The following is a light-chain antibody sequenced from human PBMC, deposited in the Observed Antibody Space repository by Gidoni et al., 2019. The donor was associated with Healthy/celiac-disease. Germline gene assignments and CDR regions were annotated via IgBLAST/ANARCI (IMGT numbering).Light chain of an antibody. CDR2: KAS. J-gene: IGKJ2*01. CDR1: QSISSW. V-gene: IGKV1-5*03. CDR3: QQYNSYPYT. Sequence: DIQMTQSPSTLSASVGDRVTITCRASQSISSWLAWYQQKPGKAPRLLIYKASSLESGVPARFSGSGSGTEFTLTISSLQPDDFATYYCQQYNSYPYTFGQGTKLEIK.